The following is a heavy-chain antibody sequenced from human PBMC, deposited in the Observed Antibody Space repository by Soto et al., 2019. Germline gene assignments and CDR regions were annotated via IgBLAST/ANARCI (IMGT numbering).Heavy chain of an antibody. Sequence: PSETLSLTCRVSGGSVGTGAYYWSWIRQPPGKGLEWIGYTLYSGSPNYNPSLQSLQSRVTISVDTSRNQFPLRLTSVTAADTALYYCARHDYYHRTFDIWGQGTLVTVSS. CDR3: ARHDYYHRTFDI. CDR1: GGSVGTGAYY. V-gene: IGHV4-61*08. J-gene: IGHJ3*02. CDR2: TLYSGSP. D-gene: IGHD3-9*01.